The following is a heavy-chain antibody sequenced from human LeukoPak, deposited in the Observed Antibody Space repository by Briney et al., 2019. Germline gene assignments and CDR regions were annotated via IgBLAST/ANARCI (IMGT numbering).Heavy chain of an antibody. CDR2: IIPIFGTA. J-gene: IGHJ5*02. CDR1: GGTFSSYA. D-gene: IGHD2-2*01. V-gene: IGHV1-69*05. CDR3: ARGGREWSARGSTWFDP. Sequence: ASVKVSCKASGGTFSSYAISWVRQAPGQGLEWMGGIIPIFGTANYAQKFQGRVTITTDESTSTAYMELSSLRSEDTAVYYCARGGREWSARGSTWFDPWGQGTLVTVSS.